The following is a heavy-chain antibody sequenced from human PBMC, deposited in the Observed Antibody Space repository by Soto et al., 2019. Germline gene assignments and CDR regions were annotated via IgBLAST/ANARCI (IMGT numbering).Heavy chain of an antibody. CDR1: GGSVSIRSYY. CDR3: ARGWYYYYGMDV. J-gene: IGHJ6*02. V-gene: IGHV4-39*01. CDR2: IYYSGNN. D-gene: IGHD2-15*01. Sequence: SENLALTCTVTGGSVSIRSYYWGRILQRRGKGLGWIGSIYYSGNNYYNPSLKSRVSISVDTSMNRFSLKLSCVTAAYTAVYYCARGWYYYYGMDVWGQGTTVTVSS.